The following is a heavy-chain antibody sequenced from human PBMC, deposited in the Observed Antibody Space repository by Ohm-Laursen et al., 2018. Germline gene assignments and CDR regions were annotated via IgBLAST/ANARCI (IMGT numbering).Heavy chain of an antibody. V-gene: IGHV1-18*01. CDR3: ARGSGKLRWFDP. J-gene: IGHJ5*02. CDR2: ISAYNGNT. CDR1: GYTFTSYG. Sequence: ASVKVSCKASGYTFTSYGISWVRQAPGQGLEWVGWISAYNGNTNYAQKLQGRVTMTTDTSTSTAYMELSSLRSEDTAVYYCARGSGKLRWFDPWGQGTLVTVSS. D-gene: IGHD1-26*01.